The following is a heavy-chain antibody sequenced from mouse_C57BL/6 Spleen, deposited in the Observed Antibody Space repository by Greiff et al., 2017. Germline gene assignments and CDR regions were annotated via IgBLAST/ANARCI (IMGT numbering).Heavy chain of an antibody. V-gene: IGHV1-15*01. CDR3: TCHCYGIGYAMDY. CDR2: IDHETGGP. Sequence: VQLMESGAELVRPGASVTLSCKASGYTFTDYDMHWVQQTPVHGLEWIGAIDHETGGPAYTQKFKRKAILTAAKSSSTAYMELRSMTSEASAVDYCTCHCYGIGYAMDYWGQGTSVTVSS. J-gene: IGHJ4*01. CDR1: GYTFTDYD. D-gene: IGHD1-1*01.